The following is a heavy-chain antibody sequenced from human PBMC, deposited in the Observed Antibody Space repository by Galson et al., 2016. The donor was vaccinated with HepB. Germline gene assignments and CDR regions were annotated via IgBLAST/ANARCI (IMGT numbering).Heavy chain of an antibody. D-gene: IGHD1-26*01. CDR1: GFTFSNFC. Sequence: SLRLSCAASGFTFSNFCMHWVRQTPGKGLEWVAVISYDETYNYYAASVKGRFTISRDNSKNTLYLQMNSLRPEDTAVYYCAKDRPAYSGSYWGYFDYWGQGTLVTVSS. CDR2: ISYDETYN. V-gene: IGHV3-30*18. J-gene: IGHJ4*01. CDR3: AKDRPAYSGSYWGYFDY.